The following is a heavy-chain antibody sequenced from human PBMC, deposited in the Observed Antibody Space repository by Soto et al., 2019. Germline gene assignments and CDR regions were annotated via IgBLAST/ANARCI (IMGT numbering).Heavy chain of an antibody. V-gene: IGHV3-49*03. D-gene: IGHD6-13*01. CDR3: TRVQQQLVRGRVTNQYYYYGMDV. CDR2: IRSKAYGGTT. Sequence: PGGSLRLSCTASGFKFGDYGMSWFRQAPGKGLERVGFIRSKAYGGTTEYAASVKGRFTISRDDSKSIAYLQMNSLKTEDTAVYYCTRVQQQLVRGRVTNQYYYYGMDVWGQGTTVTVSS. CDR1: GFKFGDYG. J-gene: IGHJ6*02.